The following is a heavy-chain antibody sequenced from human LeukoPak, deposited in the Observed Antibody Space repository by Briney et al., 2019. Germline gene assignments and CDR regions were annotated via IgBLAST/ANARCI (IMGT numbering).Heavy chain of an antibody. V-gene: IGHV1-18*01. J-gene: IGHJ4*02. Sequence: GASVKVSCKASGYTFTSYGISWVRQAPGQGLEWMGWISAYNGNTNYAQKLQGRVTMTTDTSTSTAYVELRSLRSDDTAVYYCARRSRWQVAAPPPLDYWGQGTLVTVSS. CDR1: GYTFTSYG. CDR2: ISAYNGNT. CDR3: ARRSRWQVAAPPPLDY. D-gene: IGHD6-19*01.